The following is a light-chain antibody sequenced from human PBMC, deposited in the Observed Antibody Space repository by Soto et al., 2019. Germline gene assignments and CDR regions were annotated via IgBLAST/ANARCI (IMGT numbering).Light chain of an antibody. J-gene: IGKJ4*02. V-gene: IGKV3-11*01. Sequence: EIVLTQSPATLSLSPGERASLSCRASQSVDNFLAWYQQRPGQVPRLLIYDASKTATGIPARFSGSASGPDFTLTHRSLELEDFAVYYRQQPSNRPPPMFRGGTKVDIK. CDR1: QSVDNF. CDR3: QQPSNRPPPM. CDR2: DAS.